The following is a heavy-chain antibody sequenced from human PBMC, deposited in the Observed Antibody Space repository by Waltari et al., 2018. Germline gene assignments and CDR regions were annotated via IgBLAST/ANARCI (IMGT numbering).Heavy chain of an antibody. CDR3: AKDFGSWSRETH. J-gene: IGHJ4*02. V-gene: IGHV3-23*01. CDR2: ISSSGGSI. D-gene: IGHD6-13*01. CDR1: GFKFNNYA. Sequence: EVRLLESGGGLVQPGGSLSLSCAASGFKFNNYAMTWVRQTPGKGLELVSTISSSGGSIYFADSLRGRFAISRDNSKSTLYLQLNSLRAEDTAFYYCAKDFGSWSRETHWGQGTLVTVS.